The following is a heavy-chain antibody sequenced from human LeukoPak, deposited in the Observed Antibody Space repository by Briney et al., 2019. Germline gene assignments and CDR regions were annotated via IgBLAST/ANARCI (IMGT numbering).Heavy chain of an antibody. D-gene: IGHD3-10*01. Sequence: GGSLRLSCAASGFTFSNARMTWVRQAPGKGLEWVGHIKSRTDGGTTDYAAPVKGRFTISRDDSKNTLYLQMNSVEIDDTAVYYCTPSGGYWGQGTLVTVSS. CDR1: GFTFSNAR. CDR2: IKSRTDGGTT. J-gene: IGHJ4*02. V-gene: IGHV3-15*01. CDR3: TPSGGY.